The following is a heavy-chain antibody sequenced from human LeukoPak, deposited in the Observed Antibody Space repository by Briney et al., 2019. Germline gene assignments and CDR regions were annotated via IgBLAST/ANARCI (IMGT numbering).Heavy chain of an antibody. CDR1: GYTFTGYY. CDR2: INPNSGGT. Sequence: ASVKVSCKASGYTFTGYYMHWVRQAPGQGLEWMRWINPNSGGTNYAQKFQGRVTMTRDTSISTAYMELSRLRSDDTAVYYCARDQFRRYYDSSGYYGGWGQGTLVTVSS. D-gene: IGHD3-22*01. V-gene: IGHV1-2*02. CDR3: ARDQFRRYYDSSGYYGG. J-gene: IGHJ4*02.